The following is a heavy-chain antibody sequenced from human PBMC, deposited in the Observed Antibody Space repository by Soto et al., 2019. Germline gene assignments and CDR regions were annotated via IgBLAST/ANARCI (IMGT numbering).Heavy chain of an antibody. J-gene: IGHJ6*03. CDR1: GGSFSGYY. CDR3: ARGARCGGDCYYNYYYYYMDV. Sequence: PSETLSLTCAVYGGSFSGYYWSWIRQPPGKGLEWIGEINHSGSTNYNPSLKSRVTISVDKSKNQFSLKLSSVTAADTAVYYCARGARCGGDCYYNYYYYYMDVWGKGTTVTVSS. CDR2: INHSGST. D-gene: IGHD2-21*01. V-gene: IGHV4-34*01.